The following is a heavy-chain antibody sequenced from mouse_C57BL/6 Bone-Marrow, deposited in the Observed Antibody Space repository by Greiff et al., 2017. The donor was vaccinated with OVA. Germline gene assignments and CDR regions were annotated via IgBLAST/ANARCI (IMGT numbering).Heavy chain of an antibody. CDR3: ARIFPYYYGSDY. J-gene: IGHJ2*01. D-gene: IGHD1-1*01. Sequence: VQLQQSGPELVKPGASVKISCKASGYAFSSSWMNWVKQRPGKGLEWIGRIYPGDGDTNYNGKFKGKATLTADKSSSTAYMQLSILTSEDSAVYFCARIFPYYYGSDYWGQGTTLTVSS. CDR1: GYAFSSSW. CDR2: IYPGDGDT. V-gene: IGHV1-82*01.